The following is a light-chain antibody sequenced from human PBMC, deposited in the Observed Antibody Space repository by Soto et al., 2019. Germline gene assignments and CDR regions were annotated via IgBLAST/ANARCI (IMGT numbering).Light chain of an antibody. CDR3: CSYTSSRTYV. Sequence: QSVLAQPASVSGSPGQSITISCTGTSSDVGAYIYVSWYQHHPGKAPKVMIYEVTNRPSGVSDRFSGSKSGNTASLTIPGLQAEDEADYYCCSYTSSRTYVFGTGTKVTVL. CDR2: EVT. CDR1: SSDVGAYIY. V-gene: IGLV2-14*01. J-gene: IGLJ1*01.